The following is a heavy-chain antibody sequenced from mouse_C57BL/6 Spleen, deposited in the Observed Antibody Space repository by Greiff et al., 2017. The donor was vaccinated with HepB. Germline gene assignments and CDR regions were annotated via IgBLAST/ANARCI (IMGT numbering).Heavy chain of an antibody. V-gene: IGHV1-85*01. Sequence: VQLVESGPELVKPGASVKLSCKASGYTFTSYDINWVKQRPGQGLEWIGWIYPRDGSTKYNEKFKGKATLTVDTSSSTAYMELHSLTSEDSAVYFCAREDDYDDGWFAYWGQGTLVTVSA. J-gene: IGHJ3*01. CDR1: GYTFTSYD. CDR3: AREDDYDDGWFAY. D-gene: IGHD2-4*01. CDR2: IYPRDGST.